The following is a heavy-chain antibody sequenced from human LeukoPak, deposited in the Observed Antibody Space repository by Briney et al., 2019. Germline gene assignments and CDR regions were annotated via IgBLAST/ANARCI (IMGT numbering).Heavy chain of an antibody. D-gene: IGHD5-24*01. CDR1: GYTLTQIS. V-gene: IGHV1-24*01. J-gene: IGHJ2*01. CDR3: ATNPGWLQSYWYFDL. Sequence: LGASVKVSCKVSGYTLTQISMHCVRQAPGKGLEWMGGFDPEDGETIYAEKFQGRVTMSEDISTDTAYMELSSLRSEDTAVYYCATNPGWLQSYWYFDLWGRGTLVTVSS. CDR2: FDPEDGET.